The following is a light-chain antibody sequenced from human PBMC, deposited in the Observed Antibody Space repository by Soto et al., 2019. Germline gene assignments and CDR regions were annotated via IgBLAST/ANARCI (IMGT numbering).Light chain of an antibody. CDR2: NVS. CDR3: MQGSHWPYT. Sequence: DVVMTQSPLSLPVTLGQPASISCRSSLSLLYSDGNTYLNWFLQRPGQSPRRLIYNVSTRESGVPDRFSGSGSGTDFTLKISRVEAEDVGVYYCMQGSHWPYTFGQGTRLELK. J-gene: IGKJ2*01. CDR1: LSLLYSDGNTY. V-gene: IGKV2-30*01.